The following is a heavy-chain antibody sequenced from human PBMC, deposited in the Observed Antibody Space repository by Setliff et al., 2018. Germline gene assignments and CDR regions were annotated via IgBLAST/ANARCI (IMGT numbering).Heavy chain of an antibody. CDR3: VRGPGPSVVVAIPFDH. D-gene: IGHD5-12*01. CDR1: GYAFITFG. CDR2: MSPVYGIA. Sequence: EASVKVSCKTSGYAFITFGMSWVRQAPGQGLEWMGWMSPVYGIANYARKFQGRVTLTADTSTTTAYLELTRLRDDDTAVYYCVRGPGPSVVVAIPFDHWGQGSLVTVSS. V-gene: IGHV1-18*01. J-gene: IGHJ4*02.